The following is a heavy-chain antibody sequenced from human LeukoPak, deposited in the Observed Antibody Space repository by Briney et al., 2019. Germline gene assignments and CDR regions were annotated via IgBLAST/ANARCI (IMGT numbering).Heavy chain of an antibody. CDR3: AKGSSSSRPYYFDY. CDR1: GFTFSNYG. V-gene: IGHV3-23*01. Sequence: GGSLRLSCAASGFTFSNYGMSWVRQAPGRGWEWVSAISGSGDSTYYADSVKGRFTISRDNSKNTLYLQMNSLRAEDTAVYYCAKGSSSSRPYYFDYWGQGTLVTVSS. D-gene: IGHD6-6*01. CDR2: ISGSGDST. J-gene: IGHJ4*02.